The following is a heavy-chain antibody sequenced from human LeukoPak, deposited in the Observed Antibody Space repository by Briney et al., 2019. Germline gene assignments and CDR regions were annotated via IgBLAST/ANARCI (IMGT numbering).Heavy chain of an antibody. CDR1: GFTVSSNY. V-gene: IGHV3-66*01. Sequence: GGSLRLSCAASGFTVSSNYMGWVRQAPGKGLEWVSVIYSGGSTYYADSVKGRFTISRDNSKNTLYLQMNSLRAEDTAVYYCARDLRDDYYYYGMDVWGQGTTVTVSS. CDR2: IYSGGST. J-gene: IGHJ6*02. CDR3: ARDLRDDYYYYGMDV. D-gene: IGHD2-21*02.